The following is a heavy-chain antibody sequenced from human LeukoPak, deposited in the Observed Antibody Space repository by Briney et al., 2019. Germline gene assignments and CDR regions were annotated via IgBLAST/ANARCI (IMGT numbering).Heavy chain of an antibody. D-gene: IGHD3-3*01. CDR3: ARAKEERVFLSGFDI. Sequence: SESLSLSCTVSGCSFSSYCRSWVRQPPGKALEWVGYIDYSESTNYNPSLKSRVTISVDTSKNQYSLKLSSVTAADTAVHYCARAKEERVFLSGFDIWGQGTMVTVSS. CDR2: IDYSEST. J-gene: IGHJ3*02. CDR1: GCSFSSYC. V-gene: IGHV4-59*08.